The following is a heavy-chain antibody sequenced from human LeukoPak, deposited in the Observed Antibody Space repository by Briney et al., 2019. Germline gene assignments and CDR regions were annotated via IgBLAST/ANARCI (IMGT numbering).Heavy chain of an antibody. CDR2: INHSGST. CDR3: ARGSILKYGSGTYNY. D-gene: IGHD3-10*01. CDR1: GGSFSGYY. Sequence: SETLSLTCAVYGGSFSGYYWSWIRQPPGKGLEWIGEINHSGSTNYNPSLKSRVTISVDTSKNQFSLKLSSVTAADTAVYYCARGSILKYGSGTYNYWGEGTLVTVSS. J-gene: IGHJ4*02. V-gene: IGHV4-34*01.